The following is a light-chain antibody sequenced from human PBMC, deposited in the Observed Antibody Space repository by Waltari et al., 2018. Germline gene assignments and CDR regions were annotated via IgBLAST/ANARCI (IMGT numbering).Light chain of an antibody. V-gene: IGKV3-11*01. CDR2: DSA. CDR1: HSLCNR. Sequence: CMADHSLCNRCVLYQQDPGTAPMLLIFDSAVLATGIPAVFSGSGSGTDVTLTISSLEPEDVAVYYCQQRGNWPPLTFGGGTKVEIK. J-gene: IGKJ4*01. CDR3: QQRGNWPPLT.